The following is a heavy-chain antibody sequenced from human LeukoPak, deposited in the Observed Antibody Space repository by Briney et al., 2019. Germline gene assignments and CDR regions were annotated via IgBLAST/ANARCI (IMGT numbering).Heavy chain of an antibody. CDR1: GYTFIAYY. J-gene: IGHJ5*02. V-gene: IGHV1-2*02. D-gene: IGHD3-10*01. CDR3: ARLYASGSP. CDR2: INPNTGGT. Sequence: ASVKVSCKASGYTFIAYYIQWVRQAPGQGLEWMGWINPNTGGTKNAQKFQGRVTMTRDTSISTAYMELSRLRSDDTAVYYCARLYASGSPWGQGTLVTVSS.